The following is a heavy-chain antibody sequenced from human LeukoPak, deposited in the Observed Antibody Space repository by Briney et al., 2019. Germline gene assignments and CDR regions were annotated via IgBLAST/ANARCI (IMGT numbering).Heavy chain of an antibody. CDR3: ATDGGKWELLFDY. Sequence: QPGGSLRLSCAVSGFNGMHWVRQAPGKGLEWVAFMQYDGSDKSYADSVMGRFTISRDNSKNTLYLQMNSLRPEDTAVYSCATDGGKWELLFDYWGQGTLVTVST. CDR1: GFNG. D-gene: IGHD1-26*01. CDR2: MQYDGSDK. J-gene: IGHJ4*02. V-gene: IGHV3-30*02.